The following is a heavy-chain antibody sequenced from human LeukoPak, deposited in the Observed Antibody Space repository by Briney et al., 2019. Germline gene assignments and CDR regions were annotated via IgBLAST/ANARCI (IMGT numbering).Heavy chain of an antibody. CDR3: ARDKDGYNDRAFDY. J-gene: IGHJ4*02. Sequence: SETLSLTCTVSGGSISSHYWSWIRQPPGKGLEWIGYIYYSGSTNYNPSLKSRVTISVDTSKNQFSLKLSSVTAADTAVYYCARDKDGYNDRAFDYWGQGTLVTVSS. CDR1: GGSISSHY. CDR2: IYYSGST. D-gene: IGHD5-24*01. V-gene: IGHV4-59*11.